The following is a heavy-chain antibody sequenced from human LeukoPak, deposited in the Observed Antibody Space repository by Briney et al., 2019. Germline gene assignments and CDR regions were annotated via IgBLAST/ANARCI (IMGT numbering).Heavy chain of an antibody. J-gene: IGHJ4*02. D-gene: IGHD2-2*01. V-gene: IGHV1-2*02. CDR3: ARDVGEYCSSTNCYASHY. Sequence: ASVMVSCKASGYTFTGYYMHWVRQAPGQGLEWMGWINPHSGGTNYAQKFQGGVTMTRDTSITTAYMELSSLRSDDTAVYYCARDVGEYCSSTNCYASHYWGQGTLVTVSS. CDR1: GYTFTGYY. CDR2: INPHSGGT.